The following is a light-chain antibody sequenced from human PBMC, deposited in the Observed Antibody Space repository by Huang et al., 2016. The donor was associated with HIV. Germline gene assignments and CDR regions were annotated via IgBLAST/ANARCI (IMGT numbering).Light chain of an antibody. CDR3: QQYNNWPYT. CDR1: QRVDTN. V-gene: IGKV3-15*01. J-gene: IGKJ2*01. Sequence: EIVMTQSPATLSVSPGERASLSCRASQRVDTNVAWYQQKPAQAPRLLIYGASTRATGIPPRFSALAAGTDFTLTISSLQSEDFAVYYCQQYNNWPYTFGQGTKLEIK. CDR2: GAS.